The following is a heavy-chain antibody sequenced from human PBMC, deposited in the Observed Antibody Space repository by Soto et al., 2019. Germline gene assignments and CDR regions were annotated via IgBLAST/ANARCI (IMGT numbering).Heavy chain of an antibody. CDR3: AKSYCSSTSCYVPTDV. Sequence: GGSLRLSCAASGFTFSSYAMSWVRQAPGKGLEWVSAISGSGGSTYYADSVKGRFTISRDNSKNTLYLQMNSLRAEDTAVYYCAKSYCSSTSCYVPTDVWGKGSTVTVSS. CDR1: GFTFSSYA. D-gene: IGHD2-2*01. V-gene: IGHV3-23*01. CDR2: ISGSGGST. J-gene: IGHJ6*04.